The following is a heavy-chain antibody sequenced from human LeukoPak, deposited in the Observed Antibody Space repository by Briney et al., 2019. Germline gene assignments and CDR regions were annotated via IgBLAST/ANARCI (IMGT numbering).Heavy chain of an antibody. D-gene: IGHD3-22*01. J-gene: IGHJ4*02. V-gene: IGHV3-30-3*01. CDR2: ISYDGSNK. Sequence: GGSLRLSCAASGFTFSSYAMHWVRQAPGKGLEWVAVISYDGSNKYYADSVKGRFTISRDNSKNTLYLQMNSLRAEDTALYYCAKDLNHYYDSSGYYGRLGFDYWAREPWSPSPQ. CDR1: GFTFSSYA. CDR3: AKDLNHYYDSSGYYGRLGFDY.